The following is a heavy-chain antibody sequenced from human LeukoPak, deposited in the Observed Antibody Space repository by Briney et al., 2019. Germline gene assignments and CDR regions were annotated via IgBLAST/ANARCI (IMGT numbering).Heavy chain of an antibody. Sequence: ASVKVSCKASGYTFTGYYMHWARQAPGQGLEWMGWINPNSGGTNYAQKFQGRVTMTRDTSISTAYMELSRLRSDDMAVYYCARDLSGCTGYWGQGTLVTVSS. CDR2: INPNSGGT. CDR3: ARDLSGCTGY. V-gene: IGHV1-2*02. CDR1: GYTFTGYY. D-gene: IGHD5-12*01. J-gene: IGHJ4*02.